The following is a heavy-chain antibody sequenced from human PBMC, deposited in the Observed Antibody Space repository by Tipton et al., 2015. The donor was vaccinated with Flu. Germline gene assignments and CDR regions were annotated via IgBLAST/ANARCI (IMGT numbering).Heavy chain of an antibody. Sequence: PGLVKPSETLSLTCTVSGGSISSRYWSWIRQPPGKGLEWIGYIYYSGSTNYNPSLKSRVTISVDTSKNQFSLKLSSVTAADTAVYYCAAQGFGELSPRDWGQGTLVTVSS. CDR2: IYYSGST. D-gene: IGHD3-10*01. CDR3: AAQGFGELSPRD. CDR1: GGSISSRY. J-gene: IGHJ4*02. V-gene: IGHV4-59*08.